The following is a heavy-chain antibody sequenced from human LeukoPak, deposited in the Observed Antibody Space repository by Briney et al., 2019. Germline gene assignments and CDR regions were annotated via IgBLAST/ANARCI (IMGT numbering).Heavy chain of an antibody. CDR3: AKAEIEEGLRYFDWLHDTPDYYFDY. CDR1: GFTFSSYA. V-gene: IGHV3-23*01. D-gene: IGHD3-9*01. CDR2: ISGSGGST. J-gene: IGHJ4*02. Sequence: GGSLRLSCAASGFTFSSYAMSWVRQAPGKGLEWVSAISGSGGSTYYADSVKGRFTISRDNSKNTLYLQMNSLRAEDTAVYYCAKAEIEEGLRYFDWLHDTPDYYFDYWGQGTLVAVSS.